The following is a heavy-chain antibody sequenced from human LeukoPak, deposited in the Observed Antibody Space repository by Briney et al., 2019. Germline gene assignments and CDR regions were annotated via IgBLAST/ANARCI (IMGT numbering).Heavy chain of an antibody. CDR1: GYTFTDYY. Sequence: ASVKVSCKASGYTFTDYYLHWVRQAPGQGLEYMGWVNPKSGVTEYAQKFQGRVTMTSDTSINTAYMELSRLRSDDTAVYYCTRDSYEDYYFDYWGQATLVTVSS. D-gene: IGHD5-12*01. CDR3: TRDSYEDYYFDY. V-gene: IGHV1-2*02. CDR2: VNPKSGVT. J-gene: IGHJ4*02.